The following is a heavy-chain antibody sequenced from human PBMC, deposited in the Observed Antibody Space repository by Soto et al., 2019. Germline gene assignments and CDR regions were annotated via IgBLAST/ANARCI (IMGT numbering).Heavy chain of an antibody. J-gene: IGHJ6*03. CDR1: GGSFSGYY. D-gene: IGHD6-13*01. V-gene: IGHV4-34*01. Sequence: SETLSLTCAVYGGSFSGYYWSWIRQPPGKGLEWIGEINHSGSTNYNPSLKSRVTISVDTSKNQFSLKLSSVTAADTAVYYCARRPKTVPLRAAAGVYYYYYMDVWGKGTTVTVSS. CDR3: ARRPKTVPLRAAAGVYYYYYMDV. CDR2: INHSGST.